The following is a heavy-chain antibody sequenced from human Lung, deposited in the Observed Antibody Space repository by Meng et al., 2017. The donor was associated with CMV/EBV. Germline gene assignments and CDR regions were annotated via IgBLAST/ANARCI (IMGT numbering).Heavy chain of an antibody. CDR3: ARDLGYSSSWYFQYYFDC. D-gene: IGHD6-13*01. J-gene: IGHJ4*02. Sequence: ASXXVSXKASGYTPTNYYIHWVRQAPGQGLEWMGIINPSDNTTIYAQKFQGRVTMTRDTSTSTVYMELSSLRSDDTALYYCARDLGYSSSWYFQYYFDCWXQGTLVTVSS. CDR1: GYTPTNYY. V-gene: IGHV1-46*01. CDR2: INPSDNTT.